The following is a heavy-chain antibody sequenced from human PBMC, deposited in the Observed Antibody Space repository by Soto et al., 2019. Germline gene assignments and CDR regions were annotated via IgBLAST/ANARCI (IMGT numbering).Heavy chain of an antibody. CDR2: ISYDGSNK. J-gene: IGHJ4*02. CDR1: GFTFSSYG. Sequence: GGSLRLSCAASGFTFSSYGMHWVRQAPGKGLEWVAVISYDGSNKYYADSVKGRFTISRDNSKNTLYLQMNSLRAEDTAVYYCAKDSDYDSSGYYLGLVDYWGQGTLVTVSS. CDR3: AKDSDYDSSGYYLGLVDY. V-gene: IGHV3-30*18. D-gene: IGHD3-22*01.